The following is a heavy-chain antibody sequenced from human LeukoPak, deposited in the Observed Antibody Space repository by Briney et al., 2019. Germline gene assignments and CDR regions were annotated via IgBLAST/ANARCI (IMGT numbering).Heavy chain of an antibody. CDR3: ARDGYCSGGSCHPFDF. V-gene: IGHV3-30*02. J-gene: IGHJ4*02. CDR2: IQYDGSYK. D-gene: IGHD2-15*01. Sequence: GGSLRLFCAASEFTFSSYGMHWVRQAPGKGLEWVAFIQYDGSYKDYGDSVKGRFTISRDNAKNSLYLQMNSLRAEDTAVYYCARDGYCSGGSCHPFDFWGQGTLVTVSS. CDR1: EFTFSSYG.